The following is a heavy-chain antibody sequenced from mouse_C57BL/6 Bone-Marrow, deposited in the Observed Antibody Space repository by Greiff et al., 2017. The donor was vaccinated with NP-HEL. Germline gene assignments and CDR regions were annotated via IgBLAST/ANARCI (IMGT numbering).Heavy chain of an antibody. CDR3: ASLLLRHYFDY. V-gene: IGHV1-82*01. Sequence: QVQLKESGPELVKPGASVKISCKASGYAFSSSWMNWVKQRPGKGLEWIGRIYPGDGDTNYNGKFKGKATLTADKASSTAYMQLSSLTSEDSAVYFCASLLLRHYFDYWGQGTTLTVSS. J-gene: IGHJ2*01. CDR1: GYAFSSSW. CDR2: IYPGDGDT. D-gene: IGHD1-1*01.